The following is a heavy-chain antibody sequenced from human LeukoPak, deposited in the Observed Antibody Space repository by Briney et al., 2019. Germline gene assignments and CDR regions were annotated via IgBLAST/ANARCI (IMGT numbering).Heavy chain of an antibody. CDR3: ARVIGFGELSLGH. Sequence: GASVKVSCKASGYTFTGYYIHWVRQAPGQGLEGMGWINPKSGGTNYAQKFQGRITMTRDTSISTAYMELSRLRSDDTAVYFCARVIGFGELSLGHWGQGTLVTVSS. CDR2: INPKSGGT. CDR1: GYTFTGYY. D-gene: IGHD3-10*01. J-gene: IGHJ4*02. V-gene: IGHV1-2*02.